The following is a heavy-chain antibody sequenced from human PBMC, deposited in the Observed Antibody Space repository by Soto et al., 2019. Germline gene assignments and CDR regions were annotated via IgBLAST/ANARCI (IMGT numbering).Heavy chain of an antibody. Sequence: PSETLSLTCTVSGGSISSYYWSWIRQPPGKGLEWIGYIYYSGSTNYNPSLKSRVTISVDTSKNQFSLKLSSVTAADTAVYYCARIVGGEWFDPWGQGTLVTVS. CDR1: GGSISSYY. V-gene: IGHV4-59*01. CDR2: IYYSGST. J-gene: IGHJ5*02. D-gene: IGHD3-16*01. CDR3: ARIVGGEWFDP.